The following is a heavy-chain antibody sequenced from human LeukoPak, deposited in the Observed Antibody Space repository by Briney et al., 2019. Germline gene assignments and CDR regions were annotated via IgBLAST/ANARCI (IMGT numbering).Heavy chain of an antibody. V-gene: IGHV3-9*01. CDR1: GFTFEDFG. CDR3: AKSGDSSAYYSPYYYYYYMDV. CDR2: ISWNSGSI. J-gene: IGHJ6*03. D-gene: IGHD3-22*01. Sequence: GGSLRLSCAASGFTFEDFGMHWVRQAPGKGLEWVSGISWNSGSIAYGDSLKGRFTISRDNAKNSLYLQMNSLRAEDTALYYCAKSGDSSAYYSPYYYYYYMDVWGKGTTVTISS.